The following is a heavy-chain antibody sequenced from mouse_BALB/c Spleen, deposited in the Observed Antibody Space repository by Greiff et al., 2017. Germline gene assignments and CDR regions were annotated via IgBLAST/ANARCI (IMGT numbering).Heavy chain of an antibody. V-gene: IGHV5-9-3*01. CDR1: GFTFSSYA. Sequence: EVQLVESGGGLVKPGGSLKLSCAASGFTFSSYAMSWVRQTPEKRLEWVATISSGGSYTYYPDSVKGRFTISRDNAKNTLYLQMSSLRSEDTAMYYCARRGITTAWFAYWGQGTLVTVSA. D-gene: IGHD2-4*01. CDR2: ISSGGSYT. J-gene: IGHJ3*01. CDR3: ARRGITTAWFAY.